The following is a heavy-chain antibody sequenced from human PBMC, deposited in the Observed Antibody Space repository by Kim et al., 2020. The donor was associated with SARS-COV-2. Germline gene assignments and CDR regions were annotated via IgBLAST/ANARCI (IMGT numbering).Heavy chain of an antibody. J-gene: IGHJ4*02. V-gene: IGHV3-21*01. Sequence: GGSLRLSCAASGFTFSSNSMSWVRQAPGKGLEWVSSSSINSTYIYYYADSVKGRFTISRDNAKNSLYLQMNSLRAEDTAVYYCARAYSVYDFDYWGQGTLVTVSS. CDR1: GFTFSSNS. CDR2: SSINSTYI. CDR3: ARAYSVYDFDY. D-gene: IGHD5-12*01.